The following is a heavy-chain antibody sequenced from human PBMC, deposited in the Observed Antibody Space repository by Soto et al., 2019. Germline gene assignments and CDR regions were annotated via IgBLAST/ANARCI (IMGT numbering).Heavy chain of an antibody. CDR3: ARGGPGVVVINDAFDI. CDR2: IIPIFGTA. V-gene: IGHV1-69*01. D-gene: IGHD3-22*01. J-gene: IGHJ3*02. Sequence: QVQLVQSGAEVKKPGSSVEVSCKASGGTFSSYAISWVRQAPGQGLEWMGGIIPIFGTANYAQKFQGRVTITADESTSTAYMELSSLRSEDTAVYYCARGGPGVVVINDAFDIWGQGTMVTVSS. CDR1: GGTFSSYA.